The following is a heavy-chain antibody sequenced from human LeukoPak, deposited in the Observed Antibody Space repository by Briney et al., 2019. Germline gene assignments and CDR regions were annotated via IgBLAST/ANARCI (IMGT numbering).Heavy chain of an antibody. CDR3: ATSGYNDY. D-gene: IGHD3-3*01. V-gene: IGHV3-21*04. CDR2: ISSSSSYI. Sequence: GGSLRLSCAASGFTFSSYSMNWVRQAPGKGLEWVSSISSSSSYIYYADSVEGRFTISRDSSKNTLYLQMNSLRAEDTAVYYCATSGYNDYWGQGTLVTVSS. CDR1: GFTFSSYS. J-gene: IGHJ4*02.